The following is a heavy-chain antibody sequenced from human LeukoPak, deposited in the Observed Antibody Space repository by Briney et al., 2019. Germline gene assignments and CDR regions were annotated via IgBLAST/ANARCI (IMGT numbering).Heavy chain of an antibody. J-gene: IGHJ6*03. CDR3: AKATNSYGSGSYYNYYYMDV. Sequence: SGGSLRLSCTASGFTFSSYAMHWVRQAPGKGLEWVAVIWYDGSNIYYVYSVKGRFTISRDNSKNTLYLQMNSLRAEDTAVYYCAKATNSYGSGSYYNYYYMDVWGKGTTVTVSS. CDR1: GFTFSSYA. D-gene: IGHD3-10*01. CDR2: IWYDGSNI. V-gene: IGHV3-33*06.